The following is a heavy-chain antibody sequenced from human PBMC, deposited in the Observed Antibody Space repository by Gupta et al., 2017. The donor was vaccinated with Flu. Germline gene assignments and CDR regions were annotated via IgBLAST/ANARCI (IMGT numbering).Heavy chain of an antibody. CDR2: VSGSGGST. CDR1: GFPFSSYA. J-gene: IGHJ3*01. V-gene: IGHV3-23*01. D-gene: IGHD6-6*01. CDR3: AKGGAARPYDAFDV. Sequence: EVQVLESGGGLVQHGGSLRLSCAASGFPFSSYAMRWVRQAPGKGLEWVSAVSGSGGSTYYADSVKGRFTISRDNSKNTLYLQVNSLRAEDTAVYYCAKGGAARPYDAFDVWGQGTMVTVSS.